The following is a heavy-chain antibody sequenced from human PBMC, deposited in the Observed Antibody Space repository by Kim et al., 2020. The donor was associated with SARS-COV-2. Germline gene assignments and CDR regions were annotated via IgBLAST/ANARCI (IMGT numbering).Heavy chain of an antibody. CDR3: ARDSGYGSGSYYKPYYYGMDV. J-gene: IGHJ6*02. Sequence: GGSLRLSCAASGFTFSSYGMHWVRQAPGKGLEWVAVIWYDGSNKYYADSVKGRFTISRDNSKNTLYLQMNSLRAEDTAVYYCARDSGYGSGSYYKPYYYGMDVWGQGTTVTVSS. CDR2: IWYDGSNK. V-gene: IGHV3-33*01. CDR1: GFTFSSYG. D-gene: IGHD3-10*01.